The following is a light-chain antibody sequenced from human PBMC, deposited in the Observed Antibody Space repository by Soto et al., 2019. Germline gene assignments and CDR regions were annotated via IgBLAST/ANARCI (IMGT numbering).Light chain of an antibody. CDR1: SSDVGGYNY. V-gene: IGLV2-8*01. Sequence: QSALTQPPSASGSPGQSVTISCTGTSSDVGGYNYVSWYQQHPGKAPKLMIYEVSERPSGVSDRFSGSKSGNTASLTVSGLQADDEADYYCRSYAGSNNVVFGGGTKLTVL. CDR3: RSYAGSNNVV. CDR2: EVS. J-gene: IGLJ3*02.